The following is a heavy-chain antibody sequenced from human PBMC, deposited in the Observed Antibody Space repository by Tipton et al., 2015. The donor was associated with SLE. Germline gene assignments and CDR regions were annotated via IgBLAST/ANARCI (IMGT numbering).Heavy chain of an antibody. V-gene: IGHV4-34*01. Sequence: TLSLTCAVSGGSFSSYYWSWIRQPPGKGLEWIGEITHSGSTNYNPSLKSRVTISVDTSKNQFSLKLRSVTAADTAVYYCGGLYSSGLNRNFYYGMDVWGQGTTVTVSS. J-gene: IGHJ6*02. D-gene: IGHD6-19*01. CDR2: ITHSGST. CDR3: GGLYSSGLNRNFYYGMDV. CDR1: GGSFSSYY.